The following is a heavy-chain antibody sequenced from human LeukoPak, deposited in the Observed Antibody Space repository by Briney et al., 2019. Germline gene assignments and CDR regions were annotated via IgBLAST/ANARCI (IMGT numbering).Heavy chain of an antibody. Sequence: SQTPSLTCAISGDSVSSNSAAWNWIRQSPSRGLEWLGRTYYRSKWYNDYAVSVKSRITINPDTSKNQFSLQLNSVTPEDTAVYYCAREDGPYYYGSGSYYIPWGQGTLVTVSS. V-gene: IGHV6-1*01. CDR2: TYYRSKWYN. J-gene: IGHJ5*02. CDR1: GDSVSSNSAA. D-gene: IGHD3-10*01. CDR3: AREDGPYYYGSGSYYIP.